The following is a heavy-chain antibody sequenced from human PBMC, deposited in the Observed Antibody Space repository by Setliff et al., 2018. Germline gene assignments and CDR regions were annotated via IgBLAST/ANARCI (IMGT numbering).Heavy chain of an antibody. CDR3: AREGVDTRSSTDYRYYMDV. CDR2: TIPMFGST. Sequence: SVKVSCKASGGTFSSYGISWVRQAPGQGLEWMGGTIPMFGSTKYAKKFQERVTIIKDESTSTAYMEVSSLRTEDTAVYYCAREGVDTRSSTDYRYYMDVWGKGNTV. CDR1: GGTFSSYG. D-gene: IGHD5-18*01. V-gene: IGHV1-69*05. J-gene: IGHJ6*03.